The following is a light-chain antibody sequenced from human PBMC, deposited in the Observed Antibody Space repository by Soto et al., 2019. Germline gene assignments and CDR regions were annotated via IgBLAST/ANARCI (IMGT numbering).Light chain of an antibody. V-gene: IGKV1-5*03. CDR2: KAS. CDR3: QQYNTYSQT. Sequence: DIQMTQSPSTLSGSVGDRVTITCRASQTISSWLAWYQQKPGKAPKLLTYKASTLTSGVPSRFSGSGSGTEFTLTISSLQPDDFATYYCQQYNTYSQTFGQGTNVDIK. CDR1: QTISSW. J-gene: IGKJ1*01.